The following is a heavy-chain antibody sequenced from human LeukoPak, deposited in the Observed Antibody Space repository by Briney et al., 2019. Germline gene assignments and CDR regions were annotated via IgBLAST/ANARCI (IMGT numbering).Heavy chain of an antibody. J-gene: IGHJ3*02. D-gene: IGHD1-26*01. V-gene: IGHV1-2*04. Sequence: ASVTVSCKSSGYTFTGYYMHWVRQAPGQGLEWMGWINPNSGGTNYAQKFQGWVTMTRDTSISTAYMELSRLRSDDTAVYYCARAIVRAFDIWGQGTMVTVSS. CDR3: ARAIVRAFDI. CDR1: GYTFTGYY. CDR2: INPNSGGT.